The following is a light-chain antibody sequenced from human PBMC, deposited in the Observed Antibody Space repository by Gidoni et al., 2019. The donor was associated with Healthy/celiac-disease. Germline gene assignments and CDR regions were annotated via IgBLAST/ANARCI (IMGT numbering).Light chain of an antibody. V-gene: IGKV1-39*01. CDR3: QQSYSTPLT. CDR2: AAS. J-gene: IGKJ3*01. Sequence: DIHMTQSPSSLSASVGDRVTITCRASQSISSYLNWYQQKPGRDPKLLIYAASSLQSRVPSRFSGSGAGTDFTLTISSLQPEDFATYYYQQSYSTPLTFGPGTKVDIK. CDR1: QSISSY.